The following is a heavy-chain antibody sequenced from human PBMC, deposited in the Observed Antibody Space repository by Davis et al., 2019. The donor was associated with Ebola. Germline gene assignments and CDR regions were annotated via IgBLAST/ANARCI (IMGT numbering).Heavy chain of an antibody. Sequence: GESLKISCAASGFPFSDYYMNWIRQAPGKGLEWVSYISGTSRTIYYADSVKGRFTISRDNAKNSLFLQMNSLGAEDTAVYYFARAAVGASKSWFDPWGQVTLVTVSS. CDR2: ISGTSRTI. D-gene: IGHD1-26*01. J-gene: IGHJ5*02. CDR3: ARAAVGASKSWFDP. V-gene: IGHV3-11*01. CDR1: GFPFSDYY.